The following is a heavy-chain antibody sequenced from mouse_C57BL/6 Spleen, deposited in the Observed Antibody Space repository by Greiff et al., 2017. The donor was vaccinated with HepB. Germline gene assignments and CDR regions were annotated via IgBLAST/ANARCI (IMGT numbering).Heavy chain of an antibody. V-gene: IGHV1-69*01. CDR2: IDPSDSYT. J-gene: IGHJ2*01. D-gene: IGHD2-5*01. CDR3: ARSGYSNVYFDD. CDR1: GYTFTSYW. Sequence: QVQLQQPGAELVMPGASVKLSCKASGYTFTSYWMHWVKQRPGQGLEWIGEIDPSDSYTNYNQKFKGKSTLTVDKSSSTAYMQLSSLTSEDSAVYYCARSGYSNVYFDDWGQGTTLTVSS.